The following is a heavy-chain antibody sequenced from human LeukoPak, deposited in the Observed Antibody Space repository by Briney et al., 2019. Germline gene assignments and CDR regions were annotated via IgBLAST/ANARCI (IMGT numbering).Heavy chain of an antibody. CDR3: ARGYGEHPDKYDY. CDR2: IYYSGST. Sequence: SETLSLTCTVSGGSISSSSYYWGWIRQPPGKGLEWIGSIYYSGSTYYNPSLKSRVTISVDTSKNQFSLKLSSVTAADTAVYYCARGYGEHPDKYDYWGQGTLVTVSS. V-gene: IGHV4-39*01. CDR1: GGSISSSSYY. J-gene: IGHJ4*02. D-gene: IGHD4-17*01.